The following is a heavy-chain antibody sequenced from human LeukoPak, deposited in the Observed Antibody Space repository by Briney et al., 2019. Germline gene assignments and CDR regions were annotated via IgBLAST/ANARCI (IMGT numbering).Heavy chain of an antibody. CDR1: GFTFSGTA. CDR3: TRGVEMEPPFGELLLLRNY. CDR2: IRSKANSYAT. Sequence: GGSLRLSCAASGFTFSGTAMHWVRQASGKGLEWVGRIRSKANSYATAYAASVKGRFTISRDDSKNTAYLQMNSLKTEDTAVYYCTRGVEMEPPFGELLLLRNYWGQGTLVTVSS. J-gene: IGHJ4*02. D-gene: IGHD3-10*01. V-gene: IGHV3-73*01.